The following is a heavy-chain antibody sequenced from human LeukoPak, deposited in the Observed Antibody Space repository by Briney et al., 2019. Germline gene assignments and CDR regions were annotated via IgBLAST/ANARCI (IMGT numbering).Heavy chain of an antibody. CDR3: TRDPRITGTHAFDI. CDR1: GDSVSSNSAA. D-gene: IGHD1-20*01. V-gene: IGHV6-1*01. CDR2: TYYRSKWYN. Sequence: SQTLSLTCAISGDSVSSNSAAWNWIRQSPSRGLEWLGRTYYRSKWYNDYAVSVKSRITINPDTSKNQFYLQLNSVTPEDTAVYYCTRDPRITGTHAFDIWGQGTMVTVSS. J-gene: IGHJ3*02.